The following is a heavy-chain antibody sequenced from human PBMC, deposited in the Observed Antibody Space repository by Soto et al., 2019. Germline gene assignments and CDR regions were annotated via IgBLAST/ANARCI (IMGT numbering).Heavy chain of an antibody. CDR3: ATRSPAFDY. J-gene: IGHJ4*02. CDR1: GYTFSTYA. Sequence: ASVKVSCKTSGYTFSTYAIHWVRQAPGQRPEWIGWIVVGSGNTNYAQKFQERVTITRDMSTSTAYMELSSLRSEDTAVYYCATRSPAFDYWGQGTLVTVSS. CDR2: IVVGSGNT. V-gene: IGHV1-58*02.